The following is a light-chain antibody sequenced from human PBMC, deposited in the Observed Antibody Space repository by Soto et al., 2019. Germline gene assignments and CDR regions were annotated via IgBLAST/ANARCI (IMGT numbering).Light chain of an antibody. J-gene: IGKJ1*01. V-gene: IGKV3-11*01. Sequence: EIVLTQSPATLSLSPGERSTLSWRASQSVSSCLAWYQQKPGQAPRLLIYDASNRATGIPARFSGSGSGTDFTLTISSLQPEDFAGYYWQQRSTWPPTFGQGTKVEIK. CDR1: QSVSSC. CDR3: QQRSTWPPT. CDR2: DAS.